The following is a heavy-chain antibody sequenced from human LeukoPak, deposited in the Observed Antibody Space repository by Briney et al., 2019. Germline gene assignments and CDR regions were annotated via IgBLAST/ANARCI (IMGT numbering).Heavy chain of an antibody. Sequence: AAVKVSCKASGYTFTGYYMHWVRQAPGQGLEWMGWINPNSGGTNYAQKFQGRVTMTRDTSISTAYMELSRLRSDDTAVYYCARNGDGSHVLYYYYYYMDVWGKGTTVTVSS. CDR1: GYTFTGYY. V-gene: IGHV1-2*02. D-gene: IGHD3-22*01. J-gene: IGHJ6*03. CDR3: ARNGDGSHVLYYYYYYMDV. CDR2: INPNSGGT.